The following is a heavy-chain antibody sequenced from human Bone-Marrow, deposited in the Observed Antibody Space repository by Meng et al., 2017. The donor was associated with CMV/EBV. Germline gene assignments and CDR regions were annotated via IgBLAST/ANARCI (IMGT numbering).Heavy chain of an antibody. Sequence: GESLKISCAASGLNFRDYYLTWIRQAPGKGLEWISYISGSGSTIYYADSMKGRFTVSRDNAKNSLYLQMNSLRVDDTAVYYCGRNRVDFWGQGILVTISS. V-gene: IGHV3-11*04. J-gene: IGHJ4*02. D-gene: IGHD1-14*01. CDR3: GRNRVDF. CDR2: ISGSGSTI. CDR1: GLNFRDYY.